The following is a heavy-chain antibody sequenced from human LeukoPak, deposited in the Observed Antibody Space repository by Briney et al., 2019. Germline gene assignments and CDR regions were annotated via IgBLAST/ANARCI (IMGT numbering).Heavy chain of an antibody. Sequence: SETLSLTCTVSGGSISSYYWSWIRQPPGKGLEWIGYIYYSGSTNYNPSLKSRAIISVDTSKNQFSLKLTSVTAADTAVYYCARTTEGGYTYGYFYYYYMDVWGKGTTVTISS. V-gene: IGHV4-59*01. D-gene: IGHD5-18*01. CDR2: IYYSGST. J-gene: IGHJ6*03. CDR3: ARTTEGGYTYGYFYYYYMDV. CDR1: GGSISSYY.